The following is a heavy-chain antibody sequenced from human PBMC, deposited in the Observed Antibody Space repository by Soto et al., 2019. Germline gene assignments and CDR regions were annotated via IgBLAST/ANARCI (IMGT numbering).Heavy chain of an antibody. CDR2: IIPIFGTA. V-gene: IGHV1-69*13. Sequence: ASVKVSCKASGGTFSSYAISWVRQAPGQGLEWMGGIIPIFGTANYAQKFQGRVTITADESTSTAYMELSSLRSEDTAVYYCARYPRKSLYSSGGNWYFDLWGRGTLVTVSS. CDR1: GGTFSSYA. CDR3: ARYPRKSLYSSGGNWYFDL. D-gene: IGHD6-19*01. J-gene: IGHJ2*01.